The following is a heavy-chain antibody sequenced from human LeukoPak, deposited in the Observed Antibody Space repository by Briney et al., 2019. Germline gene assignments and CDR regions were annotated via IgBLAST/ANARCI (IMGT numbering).Heavy chain of an antibody. J-gene: IGHJ4*02. Sequence: GGSLRLSCAASGFTVSSNYMSWVRQAPGKGLEWVSSISSSSSYIYYADSVKGRFTISRDNAKNSLYLQMNSLRAEDTAVYYCAREVVVAATRTFDYWGQGTLVTVSS. CDR1: GFTVSSNY. CDR2: ISSSSSYI. V-gene: IGHV3-21*01. CDR3: AREVVVAATRTFDY. D-gene: IGHD2-15*01.